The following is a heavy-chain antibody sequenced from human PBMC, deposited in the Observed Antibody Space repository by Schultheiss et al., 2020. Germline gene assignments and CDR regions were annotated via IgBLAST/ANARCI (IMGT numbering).Heavy chain of an antibody. V-gene: IGHV3-30*03. D-gene: IGHD6-13*01. CDR1: GFTFSSYS. CDR3: ARDRRSSSWYEGEDYYYGMDV. J-gene: IGHJ6*02. CDR2: ISYDGSNK. Sequence: GGSLRLSCAASGFTFSSYSMNWVRQAPGKGLEWVAVISYDGSNKYYADSVKGRFTISRDTSKNTLYLQMNSLRAEDTAVYYCARDRRSSSWYEGEDYYYGMDVWGQGTTVTVSS.